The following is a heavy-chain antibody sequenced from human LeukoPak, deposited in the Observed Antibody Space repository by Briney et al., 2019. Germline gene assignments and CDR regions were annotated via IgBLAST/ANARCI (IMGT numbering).Heavy chain of an antibody. CDR1: GFTFDDYA. CDR3: ARDPCGSINCPGVY. V-gene: IGHV3-20*04. CDR2: INWNGGST. J-gene: IGHJ4*02. Sequence: PGGSLRLSCAASGFTFDDYAMSWVRQVPGKGLEWVSGINWNGGSTGYADSVKGRFTISRDNAKNSLYLQLNSLRAEDTAFYYCARDPCGSINCPGVYWGQGILVTVSS. D-gene: IGHD2-2*01.